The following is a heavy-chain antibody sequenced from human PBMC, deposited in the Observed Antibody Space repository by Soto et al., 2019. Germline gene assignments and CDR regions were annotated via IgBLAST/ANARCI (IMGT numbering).Heavy chain of an antibody. J-gene: IGHJ2*01. D-gene: IGHD4-17*01. V-gene: IGHV1-69*08. CDR2: IIPALGTT. Sequence: QDQLVQSGAEVKKPGSSVKVSCKAFGGPFSSHTFSGLRQAPGQGLEWMGRIIPALGTTTYAPKFQGRVTITADESVTTVYVALNSLRTEETPGYYCARPYFGDYWYFDLWGRGTLVTVSS. CDR1: GGPFSSHT. CDR3: ARPYFGDYWYFDL.